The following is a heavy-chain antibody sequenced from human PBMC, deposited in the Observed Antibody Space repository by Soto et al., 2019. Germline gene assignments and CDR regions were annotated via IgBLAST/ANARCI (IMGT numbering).Heavy chain of an antibody. CDR2: IIPIYASP. Sequence: QVQLVQSGAEVKKPGSSVKVSCKASGGTFSSNAISWVRQAPGQGLEWMGGIIPIYASPNYAQNFQVRVTVTADKATSTAYLELSRLKFADSAIYDCAVTVTGSRSPLAHWGRGTLVIVYS. D-gene: IGHD3-9*01. V-gene: IGHV1-69*06. CDR1: GGTFSSNA. CDR3: AVTVTGSRSPLAH. J-gene: IGHJ4*01.